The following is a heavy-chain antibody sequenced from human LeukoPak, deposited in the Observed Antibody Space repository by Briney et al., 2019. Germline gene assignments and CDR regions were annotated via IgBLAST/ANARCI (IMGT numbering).Heavy chain of an antibody. CDR2: IRTTAEGANFA. D-gene: IGHD3-9*01. Sequence: GGSLRLSCAPSGVTFTDYPMNWVRQAPGKGLEWVSNIRTTAEGANFAYYADSVKGRVTISRDDAKNTLYLHMNSLRDDDTAVSYCATDQRYAFDYWGQGILVTVSS. V-gene: IGHV3-48*02. CDR3: ATDQRYAFDY. J-gene: IGHJ4*02. CDR1: GVTFTDYP.